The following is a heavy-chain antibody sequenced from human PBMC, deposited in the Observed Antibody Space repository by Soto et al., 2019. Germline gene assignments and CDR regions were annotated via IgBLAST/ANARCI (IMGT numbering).Heavy chain of an antibody. CDR3: AREITIFGVAPGKGYYGMDV. J-gene: IGHJ6*02. Sequence: QVQLQESGPGLVKPSQTLSLTCTVSGGSISSGGYYWSWIRQHPGKGLEWIGYIYYSGSTYYNPSLKQRVTISVDASKNQFSLKLSSVTAADTAVYYCAREITIFGVAPGKGYYGMDVWGQGTTVTVSS. V-gene: IGHV4-31*03. CDR1: GGSISSGGYY. D-gene: IGHD3-3*01. CDR2: IYYSGST.